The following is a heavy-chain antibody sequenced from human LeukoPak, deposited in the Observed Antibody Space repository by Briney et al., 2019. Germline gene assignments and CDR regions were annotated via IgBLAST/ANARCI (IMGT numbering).Heavy chain of an antibody. CDR1: GFSFSAAW. Sequence: GGSLRLSCAGSGFSFSAAWMTWVRQAPGKGLEWVGRITRISEGATSDYAEPVKGRFTISRDDPKTTVYLQMDSLKTEDTGVYYCTTESWGGFAYWGQGTLVTVSS. CDR2: ITRISEGATS. D-gene: IGHD3-16*01. CDR3: TTESWGGFAY. J-gene: IGHJ4*02. V-gene: IGHV3-15*07.